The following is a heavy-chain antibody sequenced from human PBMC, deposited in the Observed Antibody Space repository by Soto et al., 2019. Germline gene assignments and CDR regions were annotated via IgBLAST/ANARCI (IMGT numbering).Heavy chain of an antibody. J-gene: IGHJ4*02. CDR3: ARLTAAGGVDQFDY. Sequence: EVQLEESGGGLVQPGGYLRLSCAASGFTFSSYWMTWVRQAPGRGLEWVANIKEDGSEQYQVDSVKGRFTFSRDNAKKTLYLQMSSLRVEDTAVYYCARLTAAGGVDQFDYWGQGTLVTVSS. CDR2: IKEDGSEQ. CDR1: GFTFSSYW. D-gene: IGHD6-13*01. V-gene: IGHV3-7*05.